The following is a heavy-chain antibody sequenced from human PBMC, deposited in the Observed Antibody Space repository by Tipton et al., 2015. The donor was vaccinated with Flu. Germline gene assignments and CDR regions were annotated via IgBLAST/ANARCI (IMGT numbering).Heavy chain of an antibody. CDR2: ISYRGRA. CDR1: GGSISSGDYY. D-gene: IGHD1-14*01. Sequence: TLSLTCTVSGGSISSGDYYWSWIRQPPGKGLEWIGYISYRGRADYNPSLKNRLTISVDTSKDQFSLKLSSVTAADTAVYFCARFREGNRASKNPVRMAFYIWGRGTMVTVSS. V-gene: IGHV4-30-4*01. J-gene: IGHJ3*02. CDR3: ARFREGNRASKNPVRMAFYI.